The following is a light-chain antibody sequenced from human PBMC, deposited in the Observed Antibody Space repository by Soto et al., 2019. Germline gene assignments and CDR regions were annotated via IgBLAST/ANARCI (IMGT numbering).Light chain of an antibody. Sequence: QSVLTQPASVSGSPGQSITISCTGTSSDVGTYNLVSWYQHHPGKAPKLMIYEGSKRPSGVSNRFSGSKSGNTASLTISGLQAEDEAVYYCCSYAGSSTLVFGGGTKVTVL. CDR2: EGS. CDR3: CSYAGSSTLV. J-gene: IGLJ3*02. CDR1: SSDVGTYNL. V-gene: IGLV2-23*01.